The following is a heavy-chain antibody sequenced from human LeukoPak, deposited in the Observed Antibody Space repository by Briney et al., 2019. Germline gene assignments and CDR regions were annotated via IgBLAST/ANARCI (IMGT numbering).Heavy chain of an antibody. Sequence: SVKVSCKASGYTFTSYDINWVRQATGQGLEWMGWMNPNSGNTGYAQKFQGRVTITRNTSISTAYMELSSLRSEDTAVYYCARARVGATTRYYFDYWGQGTLVTVSS. D-gene: IGHD1-26*01. CDR2: MNPNSGNT. J-gene: IGHJ4*02. CDR3: ARARVGATTRYYFDY. CDR1: GYTFTSYD. V-gene: IGHV1-8*03.